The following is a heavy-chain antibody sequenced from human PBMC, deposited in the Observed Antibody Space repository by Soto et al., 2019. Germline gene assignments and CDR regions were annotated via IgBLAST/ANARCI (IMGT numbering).Heavy chain of an antibody. Sequence: QIPLGQSGAEVEKPGASVRVSCRASGKTFSGYYIHWVRQAPGEGLEWMGWINPNSGGTKFAQKFQGRITMTRDMSIGTVYMNLTGLTFDDTAVYYCATSGSSWWESLDYWGQGTRVSVSS. J-gene: IGHJ4*02. CDR3: ATSGSSWWESLDY. D-gene: IGHD6-13*01. CDR1: GKTFSGYY. V-gene: IGHV1-2*02. CDR2: INPNSGGT.